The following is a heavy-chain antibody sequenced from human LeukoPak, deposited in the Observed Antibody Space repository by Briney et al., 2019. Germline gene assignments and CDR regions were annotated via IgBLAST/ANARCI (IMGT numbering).Heavy chain of an antibody. CDR3: AKGFTPNYYDSSGYYA. D-gene: IGHD3-22*01. CDR1: GFTFSTYT. Sequence: GGSLRLSCAASGFTFSTYTMYWVRHPPGKRLEWVSIIGSSGGGIHYADSVKGRFTISRDNSKNALYLQMNSLRVEDTAVYYCAKGFTPNYYDSSGYYAWGQGTLVTVSS. V-gene: IGHV3-23*01. J-gene: IGHJ4*02. CDR2: IGSSGGGI.